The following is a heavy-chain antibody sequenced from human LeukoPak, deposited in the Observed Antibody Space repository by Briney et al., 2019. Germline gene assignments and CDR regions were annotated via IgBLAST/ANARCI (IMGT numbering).Heavy chain of an antibody. CDR1: GGSISSSSYY. CDR2: IYYSGST. V-gene: IGHV4-39*07. J-gene: IGHJ6*03. CDR3: ARDRDVTGPYYYYMDV. D-gene: IGHD2-21*01. Sequence: PSETLSLTCTVSGGSISSSSYYWGWLRQPPGKGLEWIGSIYYSGSTYYNPSLKSRLTISVDTSRNQFSLKRSSVTAADTAVYYCARDRDVTGPYYYYMDVWGKGTTVTISS.